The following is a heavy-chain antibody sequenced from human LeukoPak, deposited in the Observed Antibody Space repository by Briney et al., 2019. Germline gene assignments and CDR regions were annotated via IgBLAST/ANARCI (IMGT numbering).Heavy chain of an antibody. CDR3: AREGGQQLGSFDY. Sequence: GGSLRLSCAASGFTFSTYGMHWVRQAPGQGPEWVAIIWYDGSDKYYADSVKGRFAISRDNSKNTLYLQMDSLKVEDTAVYYCAREGGQQLGSFDYWGQGALVTVTS. J-gene: IGHJ4*02. CDR1: GFTFSTYG. CDR2: IWYDGSDK. V-gene: IGHV3-33*01. D-gene: IGHD6-13*01.